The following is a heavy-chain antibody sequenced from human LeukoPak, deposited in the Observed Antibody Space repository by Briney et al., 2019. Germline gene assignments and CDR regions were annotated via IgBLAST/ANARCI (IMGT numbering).Heavy chain of an antibody. CDR2: MNPNSGNT. Sequence: ASVKVSCKASGYTFTSYDINWVRQATGQGLEWMGRMNPNSGNTGYARKFQGRVTMTRDTSISSAYMEVSRLRSDDTAVYYCARSRGLDYYGSGSYSGSDSDYYYYYMDVWGKGTTVTISS. D-gene: IGHD3-10*01. V-gene: IGHV1-8*01. J-gene: IGHJ6*03. CDR3: ARSRGLDYYGSGSYSGSDSDYYYYYMDV. CDR1: GYTFTSYD.